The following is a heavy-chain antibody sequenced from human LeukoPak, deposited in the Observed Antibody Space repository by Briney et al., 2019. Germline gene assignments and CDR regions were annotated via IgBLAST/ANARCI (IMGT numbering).Heavy chain of an antibody. CDR3: AKELKILDWFSAFDI. D-gene: IGHD3-9*01. V-gene: IGHV3-21*01. J-gene: IGHJ3*02. CDR1: GFTFSYYD. CDR2: ISSTTTYI. Sequence: GGSLRLSCAASGFTFSYYDFHWVRQAPGKGLQWVSSISSTTTYIYYADSLKGRFTISRDNTRNSLYLQMNSLRAEDTAVYYCAKELKILDWFSAFDIWGQGTMVTVSS.